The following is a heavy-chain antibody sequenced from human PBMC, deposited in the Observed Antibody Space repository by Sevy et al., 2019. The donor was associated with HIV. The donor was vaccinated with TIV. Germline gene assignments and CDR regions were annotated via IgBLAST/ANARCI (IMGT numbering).Heavy chain of an antibody. CDR2: IKGDGSEK. D-gene: IGHD3-10*01. CDR3: VRAGAFGTYDS. J-gene: IGHJ4*02. CDR1: GFNFNKYG. Sequence: GGSLRLSCAASGFNFNKYGMRWVRQAPGKGLEYVASIKGDGSEKYYMDSVKGRFSISRDNAENSVYLQMNGLGAEDTAVYHCVRAGAFGTYDSWGQGTLVTVSS. V-gene: IGHV3-7*01.